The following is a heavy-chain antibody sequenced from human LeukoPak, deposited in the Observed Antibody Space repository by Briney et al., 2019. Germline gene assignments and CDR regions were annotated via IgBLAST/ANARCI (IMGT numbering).Heavy chain of an antibody. CDR2: INHSGST. CDR3: ARLGTIFGVVTGV. D-gene: IGHD3-3*01. J-gene: IGHJ4*02. CDR1: GGSFSGYY. Sequence: PSETLSLTCAVYGGSFSGYYWSWIRQPPGKGLEWIGEINHSGSTNYNPSLKSRVTISVDTSKNQFSLKLSSVTAADTAVYYCARLGTIFGVVTGVWGQGTLVTVSS. V-gene: IGHV4-34*01.